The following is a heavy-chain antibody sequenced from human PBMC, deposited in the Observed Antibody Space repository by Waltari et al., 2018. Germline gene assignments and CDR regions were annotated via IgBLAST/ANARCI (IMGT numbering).Heavy chain of an antibody. D-gene: IGHD6-19*01. V-gene: IGHV1-24*01. Sequence: SGAEVKKPGASVKVSCKVSGYTLTELSMHWVRQAPGKGLEWMGGFDPEDGETIYAQKFQGRVTMTEDTSTDTAYMELSSLRSEDTAVYYCATMVWGGVAGSTAWNVWGKGTTVTVSS. J-gene: IGHJ6*04. CDR2: FDPEDGET. CDR3: ATMVWGGVAGSTAWNV. CDR1: GYTLTELS.